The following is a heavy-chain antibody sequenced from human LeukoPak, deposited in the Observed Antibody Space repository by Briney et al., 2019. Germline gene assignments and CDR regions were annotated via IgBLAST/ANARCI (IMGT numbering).Heavy chain of an antibody. CDR2: IYYSGSS. CDR3: ARRGDGSSSVASATWYFDY. CDR1: GGSISSDY. D-gene: IGHD6-6*01. V-gene: IGHV4-59*12. J-gene: IGHJ4*02. Sequence: SETLSLTCTVSGGSISSDYWSWIRQPPGKGLEWIGYIYYSGSSNNNPSLKSRVTISVDTSKNQFSLKLSSVTAADTAVYYCARRGDGSSSVASATWYFDYWGQGTLVTVSS.